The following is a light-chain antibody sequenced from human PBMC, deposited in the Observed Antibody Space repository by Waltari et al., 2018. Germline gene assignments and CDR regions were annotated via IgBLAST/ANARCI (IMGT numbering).Light chain of an antibody. CDR1: SGSIASNY. V-gene: IGLV6-57*04. CDR3: QSYDSTTWV. Sequence: NFMLTQPHSVSESPGKTVTISCTRSSGSIASNYVQWYQQRPGSAPTTVIYEHNQRPSGVPARFSGSIDSSSNSASLSISGLKTDDEADYYCQSYDSTTWVFGGGTKLTVL. J-gene: IGLJ3*02. CDR2: EHN.